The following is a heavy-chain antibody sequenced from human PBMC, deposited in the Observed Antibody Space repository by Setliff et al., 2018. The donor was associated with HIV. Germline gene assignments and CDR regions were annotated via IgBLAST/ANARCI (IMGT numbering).Heavy chain of an antibody. Sequence: ASVKVSCKASGYTFTSYGMNWVRQAPGQGLEWTGWINTYTGNTKYSQKFQGRVTITRDTSASTAYMELSSLRSEDTAVYYCARAEIRPQGPYYYGMDVWGQGTTVTVSS. CDR3: ARAEIRPQGPYYYGMDV. D-gene: IGHD3-10*01. CDR2: INTYTGNT. J-gene: IGHJ6*02. V-gene: IGHV1-3*04. CDR1: GYTFTSYG.